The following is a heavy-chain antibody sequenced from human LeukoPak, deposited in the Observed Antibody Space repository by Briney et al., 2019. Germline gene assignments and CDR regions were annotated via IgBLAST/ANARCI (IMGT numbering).Heavy chain of an antibody. D-gene: IGHD3-10*01. CDR2: IKQDGSEQ. Sequence: GGSLRLSCEASGFTFHSNWMSWVRQAPGKGLEWVANIKQDGSEQVYVDSVKGRFIVSRDNAKNSLYLQMNALRAEDTSVYYCARDPYGEGPSYGAFDIWGQGTVVTVSS. CDR1: GFTFHSNW. J-gene: IGHJ3*02. CDR3: ARDPYGEGPSYGAFDI. V-gene: IGHV3-7*01.